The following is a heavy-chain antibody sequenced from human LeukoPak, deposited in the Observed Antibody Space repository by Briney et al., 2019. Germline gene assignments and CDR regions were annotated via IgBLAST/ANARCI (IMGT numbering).Heavy chain of an antibody. J-gene: IGHJ6*03. D-gene: IGHD3-10*01. CDR3: ASVGSGDFYYYYMDV. CDR2: ISSSSSTI. CDR1: GFTFSSYA. Sequence: GGSLRLSCAASGFTFSSYAMSWVRQAPGKGLEWVSYISSSSSTIYYADSVKGRFTISRDNAKNSLYLQMNSLRAEDTAVYYCASVGSGDFYYYYMDVWGKGTTVTVSS. V-gene: IGHV3-48*01.